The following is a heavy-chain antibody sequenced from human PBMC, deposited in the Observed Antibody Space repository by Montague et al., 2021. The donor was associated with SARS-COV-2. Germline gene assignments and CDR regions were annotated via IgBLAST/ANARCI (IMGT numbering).Heavy chain of an antibody. CDR1: GGSFSGNY. V-gene: IGHV4-34*01. CDR3: ARGLPVTTLFYYFGMDV. J-gene: IGHJ6*02. Sequence: SETLSLTCAVYGGSFSGNYWSWIRQPPGKGLEWIGEINHYGSTNYNPSLKSRVTMSVDTSKNQFSLKLSSVTAADTAVYYCARGLPVTTLFYYFGMDVWGQGPRVTV. D-gene: IGHD4-11*01. CDR2: INHYGST.